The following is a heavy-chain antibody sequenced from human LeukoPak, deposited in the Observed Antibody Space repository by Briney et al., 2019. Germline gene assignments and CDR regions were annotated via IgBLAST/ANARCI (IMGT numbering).Heavy chain of an antibody. V-gene: IGHV3-30*02. J-gene: IGHJ3*02. D-gene: IGHD2-2*01. CDR2: IRYDGSNK. CDR1: GFTFSSYG. Sequence: GGSLRLSCAASGFTFSSYGTHWVRQAPGKGLEWVAFIRYDGSNKYYADSVKGRFTISRDNSKNTLYLQMNSLRAEDTAVYYCAKDRLVVPAAMHFRSDAFDIWGQGKMVTVSS. CDR3: AKDRLVVPAAMHFRSDAFDI.